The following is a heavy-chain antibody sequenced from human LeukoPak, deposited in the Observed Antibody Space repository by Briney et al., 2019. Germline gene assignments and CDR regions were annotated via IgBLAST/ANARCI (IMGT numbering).Heavy chain of an antibody. J-gene: IGHJ4*02. V-gene: IGHV3-23*01. CDR1: GFTFSSYA. Sequence: GGSLRLSCAASGFTFSSYAMSWVRQAPGKGLEWVSAISGSGGSTYYADSVKGRFTISRDNSKNTLYLQMNSLRAEDTAVYYCARPTVVVVAATDYWGQGTLVTVSS. CDR3: ARPTVVVVAATDY. CDR2: ISGSGGST. D-gene: IGHD2-15*01.